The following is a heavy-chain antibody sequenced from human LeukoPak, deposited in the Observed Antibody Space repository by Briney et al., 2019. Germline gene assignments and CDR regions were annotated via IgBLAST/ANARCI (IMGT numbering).Heavy chain of an antibody. CDR2: ISSSSSYI. CDR1: GFTFSSYS. CDR3: ASKRSGGYNY. J-gene: IGHJ4*02. D-gene: IGHD5-18*01. V-gene: IGHV3-21*01. Sequence: PGGSLRLSCAASGFTFSSYSMNWVRQAPGKGLEWASSISSSSSYINYADSVKGRFTISRDNAKNSLYLQMNSLRAEDTAVYYCASKRSGGYNYWGQGTLVTVSS.